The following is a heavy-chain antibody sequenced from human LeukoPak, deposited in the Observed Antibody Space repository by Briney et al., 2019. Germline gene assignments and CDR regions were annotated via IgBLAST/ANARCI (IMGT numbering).Heavy chain of an antibody. V-gene: IGHV5-51*01. Sequence: GESLKISCKGSGYRFTSDWIGLVRQMPGKGLEWMGIIYPGDSDTTYSPSFQGQVTVSVDKSISTAYLQWSSLKASDTAIYYCARQSGGYDYVWGGYRPYYFDYWGQGTLVTVSS. CDR3: ARQSGGYDYVWGGYRPYYFDY. D-gene: IGHD3-16*02. J-gene: IGHJ4*02. CDR2: IYPGDSDT. CDR1: GYRFTSDW.